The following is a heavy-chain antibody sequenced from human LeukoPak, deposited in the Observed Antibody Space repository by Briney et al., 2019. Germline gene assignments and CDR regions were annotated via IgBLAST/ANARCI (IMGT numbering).Heavy chain of an antibody. CDR1: GGSIGTYY. D-gene: IGHD3-16*02. CDR3: ARGGGIVFY. Sequence: TSETLSLTCTISGGSIGTYYWSWIRQPPGKGLEWIGEINHSGSTNYNPSLKSRVTISVDTSKNQFSLKLSSVTAADTAVYYCARGGGIVFYWGQGTLVTVSS. J-gene: IGHJ4*02. V-gene: IGHV4-34*01. CDR2: INHSGST.